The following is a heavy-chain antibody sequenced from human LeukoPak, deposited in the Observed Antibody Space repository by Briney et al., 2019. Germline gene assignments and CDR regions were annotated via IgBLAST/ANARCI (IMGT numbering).Heavy chain of an antibody. V-gene: IGHV3-30*02. CDR2: IRYDGSNK. D-gene: IGHD6-19*01. CDR3: AGLAVAGRPYYFDY. Sequence: PGGSLRLSCAASGFTFSSYGIHWVRQAPGKGLEWVAFIRYDGSNKYYTDSVKGRFTISRDNSKNTLYLQMNSLRAEDTAVYYCAGLAVAGRPYYFDYWGQGTLVTVSS. J-gene: IGHJ4*02. CDR1: GFTFSSYG.